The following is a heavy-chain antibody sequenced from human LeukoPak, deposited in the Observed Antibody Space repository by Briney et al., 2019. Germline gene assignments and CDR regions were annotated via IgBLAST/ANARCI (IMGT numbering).Heavy chain of an antibody. CDR1: GFTFSSYA. J-gene: IGHJ4*02. D-gene: IGHD2-21*01. CDR3: AKDGGGDGAHDY. Sequence: GGSLRLSCAASGFTFSSYAMSWVRQAPGKGLEGVSAISGGGGSTYYADSVKGRFTISRDNSKNKLYLQVNSLRAEDTAVYYCAKDGGGDGAHDYWGQGTLVTVSS. CDR2: ISGGGGST. V-gene: IGHV3-23*01.